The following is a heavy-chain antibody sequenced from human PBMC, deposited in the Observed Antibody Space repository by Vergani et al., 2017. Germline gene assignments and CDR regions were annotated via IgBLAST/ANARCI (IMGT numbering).Heavy chain of an antibody. CDR2: INPSGGHT. J-gene: IGHJ4*02. CDR1: GYTFSNYY. D-gene: IGHD3-9*01. V-gene: IGHV1-46*03. CDR3: ARGDYGILTGYRY. Sequence: QVQVVQSGAEVKKSGASVKVSCKTSGYTFSNYYMHWVRQAPGQGLEWMGIINPSGGHTNYAQKFQGRVTMTRDTATSTVYMELSSLRSEDKAIYSCARGDYGILTGYRYWGQGTLVTVSA.